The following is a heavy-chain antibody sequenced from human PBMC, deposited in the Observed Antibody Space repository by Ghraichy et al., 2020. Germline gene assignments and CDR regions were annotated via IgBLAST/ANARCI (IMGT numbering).Heavy chain of an antibody. J-gene: IGHJ4*02. CDR1: GGSISSGGYY. D-gene: IGHD6-13*01. Sequence: SETLSLTCTVSGGSISSGGYYWSWIRQHPGKGLEWIGYIYYSGSTYYNPSLKSRVTISVDTSKNQLSLTLSSVTAADTAVYYCARSGSSWGGDVDYWGQGTLVTVSS. CDR2: IYYSGST. CDR3: ARSGSSWGGDVDY. V-gene: IGHV4-31*03.